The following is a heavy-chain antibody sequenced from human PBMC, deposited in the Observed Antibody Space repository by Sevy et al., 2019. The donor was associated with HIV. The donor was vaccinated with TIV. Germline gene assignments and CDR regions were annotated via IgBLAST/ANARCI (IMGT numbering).Heavy chain of an antibody. CDR3: AGGSGFWSGYYYYRMDV. Sequence: GGSLRLSCAASGFTFSSYAMHWVRQAPGKGLEWVAVISYDGSNKYYADSVKGRFTISRDNSKNTLYLQMNSLRAEDTAVYYCAGGSGFWSGYYYYRMDVWGQGTTVTVSS. CDR1: GFTFSSYA. CDR2: ISYDGSNK. J-gene: IGHJ6*02. V-gene: IGHV3-30*04. D-gene: IGHD3-3*01.